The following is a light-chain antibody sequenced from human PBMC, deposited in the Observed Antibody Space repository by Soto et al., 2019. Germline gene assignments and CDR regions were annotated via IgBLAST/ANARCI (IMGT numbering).Light chain of an antibody. CDR3: QQYGSSLLT. CDR1: QSVSSDY. V-gene: IGKV3-20*01. Sequence: EIVLTQSPGTLSLSPGERATLSCRASQSVSSDYLAWYQKKPGQAPRLLIFGASGRATGIPDRFSGSGSGTDFTLTISRLEPEDFAVYYCQQYGSSLLTFGGGTKVEIK. CDR2: GAS. J-gene: IGKJ4*01.